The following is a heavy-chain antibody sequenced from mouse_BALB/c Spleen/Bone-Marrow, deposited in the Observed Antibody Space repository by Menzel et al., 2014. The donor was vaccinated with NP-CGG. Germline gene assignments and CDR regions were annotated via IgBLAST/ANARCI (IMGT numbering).Heavy chain of an antibody. D-gene: IGHD2-14*01. CDR3: AREVRDDYAMDY. CDR2: ISTYYGDA. Sequence: VQLVESGAELVRPGVSVKISCKGSGYTFTDYAMHWVKQSHAKSLEWIGVISTYYGDASYNQKFKGKATMTVDKSSSTAYMELARLTSEDSAIYYCAREVRDDYAMDYWGQGTSVTVPS. J-gene: IGHJ4*01. V-gene: IGHV1S137*01. CDR1: GYTFTDYA.